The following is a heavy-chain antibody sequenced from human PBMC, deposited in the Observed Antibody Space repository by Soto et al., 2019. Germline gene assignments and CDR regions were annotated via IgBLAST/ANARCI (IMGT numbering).Heavy chain of an antibody. CDR3: ATGDGTSFGVVINCFGP. V-gene: IGHV1-69*13. D-gene: IGHD3-3*01. Sequence: ASVKVSCKASGGTFSSYAISWVRQAPGQGLEWMGGIIPIFGTANYAQKFQGRVTITADESTSTAYMELSSLRSEDTAVYYCATGDGTSFGVVINCFGPWGRGTRVALCS. J-gene: IGHJ5*02. CDR1: GGTFSSYA. CDR2: IIPIFGTA.